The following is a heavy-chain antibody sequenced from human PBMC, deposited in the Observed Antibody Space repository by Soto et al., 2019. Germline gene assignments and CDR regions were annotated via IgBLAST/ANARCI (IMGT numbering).Heavy chain of an antibody. D-gene: IGHD6-13*01. CDR2: INHSGST. Sequence: PSETLSLTCAVYGGSFSGYYWSWIRQPPGKGLEWIGEINHSGSTNYNPSLKSRVTISVDTSKNQFSLKLSSVTAAGTAVYYCAREGIAAAGRFDYWGQGTLVTVSS. J-gene: IGHJ4*02. V-gene: IGHV4-34*01. CDR3: AREGIAAAGRFDY. CDR1: GGSFSGYY.